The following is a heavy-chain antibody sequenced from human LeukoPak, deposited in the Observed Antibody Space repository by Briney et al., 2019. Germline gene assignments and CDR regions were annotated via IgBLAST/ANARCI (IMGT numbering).Heavy chain of an antibody. D-gene: IGHD5-12*01. V-gene: IGHV1-8*01. CDR3: ARVRGDSGYDPIDY. J-gene: IGHJ4*02. Sequence: ASVKVSCKASGYTFTSYDINWVRQATGQGLEWMGWMNPNSGNSGYAQKFQGRVTMTRNTSISTAYMELSSLRSEDTAVYYCARVRGDSGYDPIDYWGQGTLVTVSS. CDR1: GYTFTSYD. CDR2: MNPNSGNS.